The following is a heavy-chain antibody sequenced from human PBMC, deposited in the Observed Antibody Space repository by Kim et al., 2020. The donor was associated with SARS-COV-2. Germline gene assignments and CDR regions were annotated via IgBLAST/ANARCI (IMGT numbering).Heavy chain of an antibody. CDR1: GFTFRSYG. V-gene: IGHV3-30*03. CDR3: ARGRYSNGWYYFDS. CDR2: ISYDGSDK. D-gene: IGHD6-19*01. Sequence: GGSLRLSCAASGFTFRSYGMHWVRQAPGKGLEWVAVISYDGSDKYYADSVKGGFTISRDNSQNTLYLQMNSLRAEDTAVYYCARGRYSNGWYYFDSWGQGTLVTVSS. J-gene: IGHJ4*02.